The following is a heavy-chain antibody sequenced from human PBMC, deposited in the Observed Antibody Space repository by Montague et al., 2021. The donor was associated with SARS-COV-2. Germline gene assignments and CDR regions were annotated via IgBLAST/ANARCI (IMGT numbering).Heavy chain of an antibody. D-gene: IGHD3-10*01. J-gene: IGHJ3*02. V-gene: IGHV1-8*01. CDR1: GYTFTNYD. CDR3: ARGPYYYDSGIRKEAFDI. CDR2: MNPKSGGS. Sequence: LGKVSCKASGYTFTNYDIKWVRQPTGQGLEWMGWMNPKSGGSGYAQRFEGRVTMTRNTSITTAYLELSSLRSEDTAVYYCARGPYYYDSGIRKEAFDIWGQGTLVIVSS.